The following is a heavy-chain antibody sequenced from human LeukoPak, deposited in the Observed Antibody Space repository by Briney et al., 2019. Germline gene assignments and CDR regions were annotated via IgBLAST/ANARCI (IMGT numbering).Heavy chain of an antibody. CDR1: GFTFSSSA. CDR2: ISTSGDST. Sequence: PGGSLRLSCAASGFTFSSSAITWARQAPGKGLEWVSGISTSGDSTYYADSVKGRFTISRDTSKSTVYLQMNSLRAEDTAVYYCARSLVYFDCWGQGTLVTVSS. CDR3: ARSLVYFDC. V-gene: IGHV3-23*01. J-gene: IGHJ4*02.